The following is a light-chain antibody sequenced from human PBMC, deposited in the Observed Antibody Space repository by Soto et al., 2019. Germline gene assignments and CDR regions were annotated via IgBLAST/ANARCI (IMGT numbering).Light chain of an antibody. V-gene: IGKV1-27*01. Sequence: DIQMTQSPSSLSASLGDRVTITCRASQGIGIDLAWFQQRPGKVPKLLIYAASALQSGVPSRFSGSGSETDFTLTISSLQPEDVATYYCQQYNSGPLTFGAGTRVEIK. CDR2: AAS. J-gene: IGKJ4*01. CDR1: QGIGID. CDR3: QQYNSGPLT.